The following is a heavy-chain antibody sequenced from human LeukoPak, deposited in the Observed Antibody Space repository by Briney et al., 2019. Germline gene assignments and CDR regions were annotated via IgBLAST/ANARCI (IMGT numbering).Heavy chain of an antibody. D-gene: IGHD1-26*01. V-gene: IGHV3-48*03. Sequence: NPGGSLRLSCAASGFTFSSYEMNWVRQAPGKGLEWVSYISSSGSTIYYADSVKGRFTISRDNAKDSLYLQMNSLRAEDTAVYDCARAPSGSYYVLFDYWGQGTLVTVSS. CDR3: ARAPSGSYYVLFDY. CDR1: GFTFSSYE. J-gene: IGHJ4*02. CDR2: ISSSGSTI.